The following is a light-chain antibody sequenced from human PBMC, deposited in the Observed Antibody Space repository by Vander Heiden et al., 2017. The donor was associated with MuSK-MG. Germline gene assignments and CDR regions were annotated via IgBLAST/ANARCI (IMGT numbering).Light chain of an antibody. J-gene: IGKJ1*01. Sequence: DIQMNQSPSSLSASVGDRVTITCRASQSTSSSLNWYQQKPGKAPNLLIYAASSLQSGVPSRFSGSGSGTDFTLTISRLQPEDFATYYCQQSDSAPWTFGQGTKVEIK. CDR1: QSTSSS. V-gene: IGKV1-39*01. CDR2: AAS. CDR3: QQSDSAPWT.